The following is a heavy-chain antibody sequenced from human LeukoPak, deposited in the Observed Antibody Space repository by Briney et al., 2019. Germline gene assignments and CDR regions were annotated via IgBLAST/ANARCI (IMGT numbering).Heavy chain of an antibody. CDR3: ARWVTYYYYMDV. J-gene: IGHJ6*03. D-gene: IGHD2-21*02. Sequence: GSLRLSCAASGFTFSSYWMTWVRQPPGKGLEWIGEINHSGSTNYNPSLKSRVTISVDTSKNQFSLKLSSVTAADTAVYYCARWVTYYYYMDVWGKGTTVTVSS. CDR1: GFTFSSYW. V-gene: IGHV4-34*01. CDR2: INHSGST.